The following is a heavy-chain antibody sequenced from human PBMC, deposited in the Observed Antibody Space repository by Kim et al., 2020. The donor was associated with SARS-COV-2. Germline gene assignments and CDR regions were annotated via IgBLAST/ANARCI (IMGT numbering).Heavy chain of an antibody. CDR3: ARHLFHTGFDY. J-gene: IGHJ4*02. CDR1: GYIFTNFA. V-gene: IGHV1-3*01. CDR2: INAGTGNT. Sequence: ASVKVSCKASGYIFTNFAIQWVRQAPGQRLEWMGWINAGTGNTKFSQQFQGRVTFTRDTSANTASMELSSLGSEDTAVYYCARHLFHTGFDYWGQGTLVAVSS. D-gene: IGHD2-8*02.